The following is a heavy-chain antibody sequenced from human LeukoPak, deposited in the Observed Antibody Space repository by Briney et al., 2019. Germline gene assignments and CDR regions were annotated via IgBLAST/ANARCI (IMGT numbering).Heavy chain of an antibody. D-gene: IGHD6-6*01. CDR3: AREYSSSSDLDY. CDR2: IYYSGST. CDR1: GGSISSSSYY. Sequence: SETLSPTCTVSGGSISSSSYYWGWIRQPPGKGLEWIGSIYYSGSTYYNPSLKSRVTISVDTSKNQFSLKLSSVTAADTAVYYCAREYSSSSDLDYWGQGTLVTVSS. V-gene: IGHV4-39*07. J-gene: IGHJ4*02.